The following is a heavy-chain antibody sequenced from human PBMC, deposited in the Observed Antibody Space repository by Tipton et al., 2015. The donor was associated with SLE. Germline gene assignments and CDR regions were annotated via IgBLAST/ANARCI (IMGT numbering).Heavy chain of an antibody. J-gene: IGHJ3*01. D-gene: IGHD3-10*01. CDR1: GDSISTHY. Sequence: TLSLTCTVSGDSISTHYWSWIRQPPGKGLEWIGYIYNSGSTNYNPSLKSRVTISVDTSKNHLSLKLNSVTSADTAGYYCAREVISLVQRVNHDYGFNLWGQGTMVAVSS. CDR3: AREVISLVQRVNHDYGFNL. V-gene: IGHV4-59*11. CDR2: IYNSGST.